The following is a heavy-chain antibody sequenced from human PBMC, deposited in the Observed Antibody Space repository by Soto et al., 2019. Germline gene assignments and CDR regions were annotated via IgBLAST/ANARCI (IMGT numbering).Heavy chain of an antibody. CDR2: ISGGGGST. J-gene: IGHJ4*02. Sequence: EVLLLESGGGLVQPGGSLTLSCAASGFTFNNYAMTWVRQTPGKGLEWVSAISGGGGSTYYADSVKGRFTISRDNSKNALYLQMNSLRVEDTAIYYCAKDYNGNRNFDYWCQGTLVTVSS. CDR3: AKDYNGNRNFDY. CDR1: GFTFNNYA. V-gene: IGHV3-23*01. D-gene: IGHD1-20*01.